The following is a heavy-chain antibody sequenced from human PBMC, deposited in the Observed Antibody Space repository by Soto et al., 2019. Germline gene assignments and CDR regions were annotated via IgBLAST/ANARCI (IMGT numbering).Heavy chain of an antibody. CDR3: ARDIVVVPAVPLDYYYGLDV. J-gene: IGHJ6*02. Sequence: SETLSFTCTVSTDSINSYYWSWIRQPAGKGLEWIGRVYSSGSTNYNPSLKSRVTMSVDTSKNQFSLNLKSVTAADTAVYYCARDIVVVPAVPLDYYYGLDVWGQGTSVTVSS. CDR1: TDSINSYY. D-gene: IGHD2-2*01. CDR2: VYSSGST. V-gene: IGHV4-4*07.